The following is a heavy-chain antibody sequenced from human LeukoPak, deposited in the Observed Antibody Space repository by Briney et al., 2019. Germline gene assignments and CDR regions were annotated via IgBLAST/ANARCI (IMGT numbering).Heavy chain of an antibody. CDR3: AREALTEMNYYDSSGYYPLRY. D-gene: IGHD3-22*01. Sequence: SVKVSCKPSGGTFSSYAISWVREAPGQGLEWKGGMIPIFGTANYAQKFQGRVTITRDESTSTAYMELSSLRSEDTAVYYCAREALTEMNYYDSSGYYPLRYWGQGTLVTVSS. V-gene: IGHV1-69*05. CDR1: GGTFSSYA. CDR2: MIPIFGTA. J-gene: IGHJ4*02.